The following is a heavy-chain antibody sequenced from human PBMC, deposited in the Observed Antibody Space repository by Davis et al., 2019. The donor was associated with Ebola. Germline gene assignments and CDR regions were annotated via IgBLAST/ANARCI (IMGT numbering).Heavy chain of an antibody. Sequence: PGGSLRLSCAASGFTFSDYYMSWIRQAPGKGLEWVSYISSSGSTIYYADSVKGRFTISRDNAKNSLYLQMNSLRAEDTAVYYCAKAGHCANYCSFDSWGQGTLVTVSS. D-gene: IGHD4/OR15-4a*01. J-gene: IGHJ4*02. CDR3: AKAGHCANYCSFDS. V-gene: IGHV3-11*01. CDR1: GFTFSDYY. CDR2: ISSSGSTI.